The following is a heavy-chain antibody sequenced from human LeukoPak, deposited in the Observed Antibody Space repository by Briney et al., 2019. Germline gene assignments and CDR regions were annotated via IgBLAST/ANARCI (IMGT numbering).Heavy chain of an antibody. J-gene: IGHJ6*02. CDR3: ARGFYSNYYGLDV. D-gene: IGHD6-13*01. V-gene: IGHV4-59*01. CDR1: GDSIGPYY. CDR2: IYYSGST. Sequence: PSETLSLTCTVSGDSIGPYYWSWIRQPPGKGLEWIGYIYYSGSTDSNPSLKSRVTISEDTSKNRLSLRLSSVTAADTAVYYCARGFYSNYYGLDVWGQGTTVTVSS.